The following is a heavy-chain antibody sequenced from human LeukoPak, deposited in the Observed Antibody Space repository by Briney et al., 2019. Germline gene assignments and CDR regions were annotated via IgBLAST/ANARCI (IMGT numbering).Heavy chain of an antibody. CDR1: GFTFSSYE. V-gene: IGHV3-48*03. D-gene: IGHD1-7*01. J-gene: IGHJ4*02. Sequence: PGGSLRLSCAASGFTFSSYEMNWVHQAPGKGLEWVSYISTSGNTRYYADSVKGRFTISRDNAKNSLYLQMNSLRVEDTAVYYCARELSGTTSYYFDYWGQGTLVTVSS. CDR3: ARELSGTTSYYFDY. CDR2: ISTSGNTR.